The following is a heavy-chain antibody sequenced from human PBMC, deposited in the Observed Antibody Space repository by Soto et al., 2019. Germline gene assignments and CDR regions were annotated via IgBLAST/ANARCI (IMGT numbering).Heavy chain of an antibody. D-gene: IGHD3-10*01. CDR3: AKDPGSSPSYYYDYMDV. Sequence: EVQLLESGGGWVQPGGSLRLSCAASGFTFSSYAMSWVRQAPGKGPEWVSAISGGGGSTYYADPVKGRFTISRDNSKNTLYLQMNSLRAEDTAVYYCAKDPGSSPSYYYDYMDVWGKGTTVTVSS. V-gene: IGHV3-23*01. CDR1: GFTFSSYA. CDR2: ISGGGGST. J-gene: IGHJ6*03.